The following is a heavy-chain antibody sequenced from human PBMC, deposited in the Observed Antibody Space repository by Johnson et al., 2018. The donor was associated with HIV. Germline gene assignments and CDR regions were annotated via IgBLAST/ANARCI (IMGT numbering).Heavy chain of an antibody. CDR3: ASFAAAGDAFDI. D-gene: IGHD6-13*01. CDR1: GFTVSGNY. CDR2: IYSGGST. Sequence: MQLVESGGGLVQPGGSLRLSCAASGFTVSGNYMSWVRQPPGKGLEWVSVIYSGGSTHYADSVKGRFTISRDNSKNTLYLQMNSLRAEDTAVYYCASFAAAGDAFDIWGQGTTVTVSS. J-gene: IGHJ3*02. V-gene: IGHV3-66*01.